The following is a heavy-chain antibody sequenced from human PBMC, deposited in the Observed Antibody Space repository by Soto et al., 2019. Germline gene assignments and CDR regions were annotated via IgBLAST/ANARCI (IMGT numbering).Heavy chain of an antibody. CDR2: IYPRDSDT. Sequence: GESLKISCKASGYSFSNYWIAWVRQMPGKGLEWMGIIYPRDSDTRYSPSFQGQVTIAADKSINSAYLQLSSLRASDTAVYYCARHPCIGGGCYPGLCAFPTWGQGTMVTVSS. CDR3: ARHPCIGGGCYPGLCAFPT. J-gene: IGHJ3*01. D-gene: IGHD2-15*01. V-gene: IGHV5-51*01. CDR1: GYSFSNYW.